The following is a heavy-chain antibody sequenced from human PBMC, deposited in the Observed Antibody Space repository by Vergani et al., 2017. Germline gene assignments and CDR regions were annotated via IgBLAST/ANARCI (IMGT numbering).Heavy chain of an antibody. Sequence: EVQLLESGGGLVQPGGSLRLSCAASGFTFSSYAMSWVRKAPGKGLEWVSAISGSGGSTYYADSVKGRFTISRDNSKNTLYLQMNSLRAEDTAVSYCSKDLTGSVSYYMGDYFDYWGQGTLVTVSS. D-gene: IGHD3-10*01. J-gene: IGHJ4*02. V-gene: IGHV3-23*01. CDR2: ISGSGGST. CDR1: GFTFSSYA. CDR3: SKDLTGSVSYYMGDYFDY.